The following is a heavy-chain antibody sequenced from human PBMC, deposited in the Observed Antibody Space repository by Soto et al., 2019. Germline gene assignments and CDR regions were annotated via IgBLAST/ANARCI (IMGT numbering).Heavy chain of an antibody. J-gene: IGHJ6*02. Sequence: GASVKVSCKPSGFTFSGFYLHWVLQAPGQGLEWMGWIKPNTDDTGYAQKFQGRATLTWDTSSSAGYLDLSRLRSDDTAVYYCARSPYSLEGDGQHYYYGMDVWGQGTTVTVSS. CDR2: IKPNTDDT. CDR3: ARSPYSLEGDGQHYYYGMDV. V-gene: IGHV1-2*02. D-gene: IGHD2-15*01. CDR1: GFTFSGFY.